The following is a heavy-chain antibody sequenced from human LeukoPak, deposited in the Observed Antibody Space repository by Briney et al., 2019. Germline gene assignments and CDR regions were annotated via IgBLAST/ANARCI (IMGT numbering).Heavy chain of an antibody. V-gene: IGHV3-23*01. D-gene: IGHD3-3*01. CDR1: GFTFSSYA. J-gene: IGHJ3*02. CDR2: ISGSGGST. Sequence: PGGSLRLSCAASGFTFSSYAMSWVRQAPGKGLEWVSAISGSGGSTYYADSVKGRFTISRDNSKNTLYLQMNSLRAEDTAVYYCAKDPFWSWAVEYAFDIWGQGTMVTVSS. CDR3: AKDPFWSWAVEYAFDI.